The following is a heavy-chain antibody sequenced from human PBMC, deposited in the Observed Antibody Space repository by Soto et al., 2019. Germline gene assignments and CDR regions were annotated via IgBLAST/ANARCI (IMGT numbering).Heavy chain of an antibody. J-gene: IGHJ4*02. D-gene: IGHD1-7*01. Sequence: GGSLRLSCAASGFTFSSYAMSWVRQAPGKGLEWVSAISGSGGSTYYADSVKGRFTISRDNSKNTLYLQMNSLRAEDTAVYYCAKRLRAYNWNYEGSKGYYFDYWGQGTLVTVSS. V-gene: IGHV3-23*01. CDR1: GFTFSSYA. CDR3: AKRLRAYNWNYEGSKGYYFDY. CDR2: ISGSGGST.